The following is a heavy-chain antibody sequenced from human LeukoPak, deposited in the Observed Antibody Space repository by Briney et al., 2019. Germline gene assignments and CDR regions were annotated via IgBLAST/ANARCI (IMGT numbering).Heavy chain of an antibody. CDR1: GGSFSCYY. CDR2: INHSGST. V-gene: IGHV4-34*01. J-gene: IGHJ4*02. CDR3: ASYDSSGYPYDY. Sequence: PSETLSLTCAVYGGSFSCYYWSWIRQPPGKGLEWIGEINHSGSTNYNPSLKSRVTISVDKSENQFSLKLSSVTAADTAVYYCASYDSSGYPYDYWGQGTLVTVSS. D-gene: IGHD3-22*01.